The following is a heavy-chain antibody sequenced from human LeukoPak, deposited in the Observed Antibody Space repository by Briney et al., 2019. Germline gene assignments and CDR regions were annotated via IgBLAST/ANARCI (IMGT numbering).Heavy chain of an antibody. V-gene: IGHV3-11*01. J-gene: IGHJ4*02. CDR3: AREVLSSGYYYLDY. Sequence: GGSLRLSCAASGFTFSDYYMSWIRQAPGKGLEWVSYISSSGSTIYYADSVKGRFTISRDNAKNSLSLQMNRLRAEDTAVYYCAREVLSSGYYYLDYWGQGTLVTVSS. D-gene: IGHD3-22*01. CDR1: GFTFSDYY. CDR2: ISSSGSTI.